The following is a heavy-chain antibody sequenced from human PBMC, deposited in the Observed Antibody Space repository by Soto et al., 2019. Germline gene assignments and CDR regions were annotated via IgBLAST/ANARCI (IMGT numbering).Heavy chain of an antibody. CDR1: GYTFTSYG. V-gene: IGHV1-18*01. J-gene: IGHJ3*02. D-gene: IGHD2-2*01. CDR2: ISAYNGNT. CDR3: ARVSVLCSSTSCAYSGAFDI. Sequence: ASVKVSCKASGYTFTSYGISWVRQAPGQGLEWMGWISAYNGNTNYAQKLQGRVTITTDTSTSTAYMELRSLRSDDTAVYYCARVSVLCSSTSCAYSGAFDIWGQGTMVTVSS.